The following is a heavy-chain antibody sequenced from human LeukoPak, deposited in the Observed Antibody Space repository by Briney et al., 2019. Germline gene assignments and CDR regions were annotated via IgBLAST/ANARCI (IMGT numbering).Heavy chain of an antibody. CDR3: ARDSRSYSTGTEY. V-gene: IGHV3-21*01. J-gene: IGHJ4*02. CDR1: GFTFSSYA. Sequence: GGSLRLSCAASGFTFSSYAMNWVRQAPGKGLEWVSSISRGSDHIFYADSMKGRFTISRDNSRNTLYLQMNSLRPEDTALYYCARDSRSYSTGTEYWGQGTLVTVSS. D-gene: IGHD3-10*01. CDR2: ISRGSDHI.